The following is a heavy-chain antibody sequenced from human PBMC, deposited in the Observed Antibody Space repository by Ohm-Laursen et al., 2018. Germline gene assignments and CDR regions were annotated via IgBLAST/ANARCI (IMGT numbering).Heavy chain of an antibody. D-gene: IGHD3/OR15-3a*01. J-gene: IGHJ6*02. Sequence: SSVKVSCKTSGYTFINYDIHWVRQASGQGLEWMGWMNPKSGDTGYAHKFQGRVTMARNASISTANMEMSSLRSEDTAVYYCARNHPMIFGRLGAGMDVWGQGTTVTVSS. V-gene: IGHV1-8*01. CDR2: MNPKSGDT. CDR1: GYTFINYD. CDR3: ARNHPMIFGRLGAGMDV.